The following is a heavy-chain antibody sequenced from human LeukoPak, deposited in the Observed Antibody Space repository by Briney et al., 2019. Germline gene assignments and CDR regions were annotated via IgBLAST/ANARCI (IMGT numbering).Heavy chain of an antibody. CDR2: INPNSGGT. J-gene: IGHJ6*03. CDR1: GYTFTGYY. Sequence: ASVKVSCKASGYTFTGYYMHWVRQAPGQGLEWMGWINPNSGGTNYAQKFQGRVTMTRDTSISTAYMELSRLRSDDTAVYYCARDQNGDYGSGRPYYYYYYMDVWGKGTTVTISS. V-gene: IGHV1-2*02. D-gene: IGHD3-10*01. CDR3: ARDQNGDYGSGRPYYYYYYMDV.